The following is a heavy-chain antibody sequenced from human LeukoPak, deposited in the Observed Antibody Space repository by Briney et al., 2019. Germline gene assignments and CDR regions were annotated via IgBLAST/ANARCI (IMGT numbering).Heavy chain of an antibody. CDR2: IYHSGST. J-gene: IGHJ4*02. CDR3: ARGGGYASPIGY. CDR1: GGSISTYY. Sequence: KPSETLSLTCTLSGGSISTYYWSWIRQPPGKGLEWIGYIYHSGSTNYNPSLKSRVTMSVDTSKNQFSLKLSSVTAADTAVYYCARGGGYASPIGYWGQGALVTVSS. D-gene: IGHD5-12*01. V-gene: IGHV4-59*01.